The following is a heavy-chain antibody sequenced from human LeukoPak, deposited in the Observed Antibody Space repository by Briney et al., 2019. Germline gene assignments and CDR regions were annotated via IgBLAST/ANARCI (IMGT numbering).Heavy chain of an antibody. CDR1: GFTFSSYG. CDR2: IRYDGSNK. CDR3: AKVGGFYSSSWYNWFDP. Sequence: PGGSLRLSCAASGFTFSSYGMHWVRQAPGKGLEWVAFIRYDGSNKYYADSVKGRFTTSRDNSKNTLYLQMNSLRAEDTAVYYCAKVGGFYSSSWYNWFDPWGQGTLVTVSS. V-gene: IGHV3-30*02. J-gene: IGHJ5*02. D-gene: IGHD6-13*01.